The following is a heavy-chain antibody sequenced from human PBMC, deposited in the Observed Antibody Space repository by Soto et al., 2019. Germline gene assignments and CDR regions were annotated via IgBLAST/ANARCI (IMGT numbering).Heavy chain of an antibody. Sequence: ASVKVSCKASGYTFTSYGISWVRQAPGQGLEWKGWISAYNGNTNYAQKLQGRVTMNTDTSTSTAYMELRSLRSDDTAVYYCARVSPGPGVRFDPWGQGTLVTVSS. CDR1: GYTFTSYG. J-gene: IGHJ5*02. CDR2: ISAYNGNT. V-gene: IGHV1-18*01. D-gene: IGHD3-10*01. CDR3: ARVSPGPGVRFDP.